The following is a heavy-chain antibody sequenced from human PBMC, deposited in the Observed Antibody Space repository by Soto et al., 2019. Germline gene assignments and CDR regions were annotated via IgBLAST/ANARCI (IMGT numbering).Heavy chain of an antibody. CDR1: GFTFNYYG. Sequence: QTQVVESGGGVVQPGTSLRLSCAASGFTFNYYGMHWVRQAPGKGLEWMAVISYDGTKKHYADSIKGRFDISRDNSRNTVYLQLNSLRPEDTAVYYCATMGPGPILEDRFYYYVIDVWGQGTTVTVSS. V-gene: IGHV3-30*03. J-gene: IGHJ6*02. CDR2: ISYDGTKK. CDR3: ATMGPGPILEDRFYYYVIDV. D-gene: IGHD3-10*02.